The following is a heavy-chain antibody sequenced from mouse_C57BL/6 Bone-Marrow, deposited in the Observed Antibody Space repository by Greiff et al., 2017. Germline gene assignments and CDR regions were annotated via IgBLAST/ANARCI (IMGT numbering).Heavy chain of an antibody. CDR2: ISSGGSYT. Sequence: EVHLVESGGDLVKPGGSLKLSCAASGFTFSSYGMSWVRQTPDKRLEWVATISSGGSYTYYPASVKGRFTISRDNAKNTLYLQLNSLTSEDTAMYYCARTYYAMDYWGRGTSVTVSS. V-gene: IGHV5-6*01. CDR1: GFTFSSYG. J-gene: IGHJ4*01. CDR3: ARTYYAMDY.